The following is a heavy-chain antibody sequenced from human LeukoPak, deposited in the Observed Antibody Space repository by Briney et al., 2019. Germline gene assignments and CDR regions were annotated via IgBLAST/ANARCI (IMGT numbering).Heavy chain of an antibody. Sequence: PGGSLRLSCEASGFTFRGFLMQWVRQAPGKGLEWVSSIIADGEYTYYAGSVKGRFTISRDNSKNTLTLQMSSLRAEDTALYYCAKRGVQGYMDVWGKGSTVIVSS. CDR1: GFTFRGFL. CDR2: IIADGEYT. J-gene: IGHJ6*04. D-gene: IGHD1-26*01. V-gene: IGHV3-23*01. CDR3: AKRGVQGYMDV.